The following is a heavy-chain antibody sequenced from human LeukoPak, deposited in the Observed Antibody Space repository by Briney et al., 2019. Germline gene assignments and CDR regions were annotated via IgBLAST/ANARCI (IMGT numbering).Heavy chain of an antibody. CDR3: GRAMDV. CDR1: GFTFTTYW. Sequence: GGSLRLSCAASGFTFTTYWMSWVRQAPGKGLEWAANIKQDGSKKNYVDSVKGRFTISRDNAKNSLYLQMNSLRAEDTAVYYCGRAMDVWGQGTTVTVSS. J-gene: IGHJ6*02. CDR2: IKQDGSKK. V-gene: IGHV3-7*01.